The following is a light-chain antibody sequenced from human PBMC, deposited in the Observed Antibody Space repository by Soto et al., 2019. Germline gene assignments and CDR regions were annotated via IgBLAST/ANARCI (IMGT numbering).Light chain of an antibody. V-gene: IGKV1-5*01. CDR2: DAS. CDR3: QQYNSYSSLT. J-gene: IGKJ4*01. CDR1: QSISSW. Sequence: DIQMTQAPSNLSASVGNRVTITCRASQSISSWLAWYQQKPGKAPKLLIYDASSLESGVPSRFSGSGSGTEFTLTISSLQPDDFATYYCQQYNSYSSLTFGGGTKVDIK.